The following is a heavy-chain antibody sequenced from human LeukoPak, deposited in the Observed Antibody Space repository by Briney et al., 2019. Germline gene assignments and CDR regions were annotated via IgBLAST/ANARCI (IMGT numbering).Heavy chain of an antibody. D-gene: IGHD1-1*01. J-gene: IGHJ4*02. CDR1: GYNFASYW. Sequence: GESLKISCQGSGYNFASYWIGWVPQMPVKGLEWMGIIYPGDSDVKYSPSFEGQVTISADKSINTAYLRWSSLKASDTAIYYCARHSGYNWNDRDPFDFWGQGTLATVSS. CDR2: IYPGDSDV. CDR3: ARHSGYNWNDRDPFDF. V-gene: IGHV5-51*01.